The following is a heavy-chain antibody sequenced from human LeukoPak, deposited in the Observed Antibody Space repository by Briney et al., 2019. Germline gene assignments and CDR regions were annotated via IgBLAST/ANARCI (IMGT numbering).Heavy chain of an antibody. Sequence: PGRSLRLSCAATGFTFDDYAMHWVRQAPGKGLEWVSGISWNSGSIGYADSVKGRFTISRDNAKNSLYLQMNSLRAEDTAVYYCARDNTEAGALDYWGQGTLVTVSS. CDR2: ISWNSGSI. CDR3: ARDNTEAGALDY. CDR1: GFTFDDYA. J-gene: IGHJ4*02. V-gene: IGHV3-9*01. D-gene: IGHD1-26*01.